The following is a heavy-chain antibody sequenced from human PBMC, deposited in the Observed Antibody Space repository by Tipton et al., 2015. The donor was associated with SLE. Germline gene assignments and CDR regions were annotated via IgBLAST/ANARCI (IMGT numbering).Heavy chain of an antibody. J-gene: IGHJ6*03. CDR1: GASISTYY. V-gene: IGHV4-59*12. D-gene: IGHD3-3*01. CDR2: VYENDFT. CDR3: ARDLYDFWSGYTPSGAMDV. Sequence: LRLSCTVSGASISTYYWSWVRQPPGKGLEWIGYVYENDFTNYNPSLKSRVTISVDTSKNQFSLRLSSVTAADTAMYYCARDLYDFWSGYTPSGAMDVWGKGTTVTVSS.